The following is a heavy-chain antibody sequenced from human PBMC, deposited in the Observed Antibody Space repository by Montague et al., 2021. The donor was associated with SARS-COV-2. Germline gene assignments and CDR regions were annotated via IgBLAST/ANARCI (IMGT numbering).Heavy chain of an antibody. V-gene: IGHV4-39*01. CDR2: ISYSATS. CDR3: ARLESSWWFFDY. CDR1: GASRSTKNYY. D-gene: IGHD2-8*02. Sequence: SETLSLTCTFSGASRSTKNYYWGWIRQPPGKGLEWIGSISYSATSYSNPSLKSRVTMSVDTSRNQLSLNLSSVTVADTAVYYCARLESSWWFFDYWGQGTLVTVSS. J-gene: IGHJ4*02.